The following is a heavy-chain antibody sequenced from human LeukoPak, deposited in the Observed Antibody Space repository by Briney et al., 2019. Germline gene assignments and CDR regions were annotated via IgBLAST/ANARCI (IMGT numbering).Heavy chain of an antibody. D-gene: IGHD3-10*01. CDR2: VNPNSGGT. J-gene: IGHJ4*02. V-gene: IGHV1-2*02. CDR3: ATADILLWFGELLNGAPFDY. Sequence: ASVKVPCKASGYTFTGYYMHWVRQAPGQGLEWMGWVNPNSGGTNYAQKLQGRVTMTTDTSTSTAYMELRSLRSDDTAVYYCATADILLWFGELLNGAPFDYWGQGTLVTVSS. CDR1: GYTFTGYY.